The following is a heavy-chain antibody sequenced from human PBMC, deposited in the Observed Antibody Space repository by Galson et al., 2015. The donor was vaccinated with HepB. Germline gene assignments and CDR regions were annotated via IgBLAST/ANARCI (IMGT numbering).Heavy chain of an antibody. V-gene: IGHV3-30*04. Sequence: SLRLSCAASGFPFSGFAMHWVRQAPGKGLEWVAVVSFEGSDKYYAESVKGRFTISRDDSKSTLYLEMKNVRPADTAMYYCTREDASDWESPGSGNQGYYFDLWGQGTLVTVST. J-gene: IGHJ4*02. D-gene: IGHD3-10*01. CDR1: GFPFSGFA. CDR3: TREDASDWESPGSGNQGYYFDL. CDR2: VSFEGSDK.